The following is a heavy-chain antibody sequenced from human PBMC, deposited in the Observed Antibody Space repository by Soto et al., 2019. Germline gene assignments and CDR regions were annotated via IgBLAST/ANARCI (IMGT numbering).Heavy chain of an antibody. CDR3: ARDLDGSGSYYPNY. CDR2: ISPYKGNT. D-gene: IGHD3-10*01. CDR1: GYTFSSIG. J-gene: IGHJ4*02. V-gene: IGHV1-18*01. Sequence: ASVKVSCKTSGYTFSSIGISWVRQAPGQGFEWMGWISPYKGNTYYAQSLQGRVTMTTETSTSTAYLDLRSLRSDDTAVYSCARDLDGSGSYYPNYWGQGTLVTVSS.